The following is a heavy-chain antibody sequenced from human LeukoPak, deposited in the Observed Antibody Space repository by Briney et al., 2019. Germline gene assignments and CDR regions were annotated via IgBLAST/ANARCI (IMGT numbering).Heavy chain of an antibody. CDR2: ISGDGTIT. CDR3: AKDTPMFYHYYGIDV. Sequence: PGGSLRLSCAASGLNLDAYAMHWVRQAPGKGLERVSLISGDGTITYYADSVKGRFTISRDNSKNSLFLEMNSLRSEDTALYYCAKDTPMFYHYYGIDVWGQGTTVTVSS. D-gene: IGHD3-10*02. J-gene: IGHJ6*02. CDR1: GLNLDAYA. V-gene: IGHV3-43*02.